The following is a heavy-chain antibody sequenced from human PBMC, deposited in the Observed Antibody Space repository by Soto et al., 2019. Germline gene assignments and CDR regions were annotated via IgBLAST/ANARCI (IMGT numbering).Heavy chain of an antibody. CDR2: IYYSGST. Sequence: SETLSLTCTVSGGSISSYYWSWIRQPPGKGLEWIGYIYYSGSTYYNPSLKSRVTISVDRSKNQFSLKLSSVTAADTAVYYCARAIVVVAASHNWFDPWGQGTLVTVSS. CDR3: ARAIVVVAASHNWFDP. V-gene: IGHV4-59*12. J-gene: IGHJ5*02. CDR1: GGSISSYY. D-gene: IGHD2-15*01.